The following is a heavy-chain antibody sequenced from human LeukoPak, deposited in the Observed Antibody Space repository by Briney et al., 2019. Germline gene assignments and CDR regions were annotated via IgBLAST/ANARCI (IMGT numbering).Heavy chain of an antibody. CDR1: GGSASRARYC. D-gene: IGHD6-13*01. J-gene: IGHJ5*02. CDR2: IYYSGST. V-gene: IGHV4-61*01. CDR3: AREENSSTWIEFDP. Sequence: SETPSDTYSDSGGSASRARYCAAWIRQPPGKGLEWIGYIYYSGSTNYNPSLKSRVSISVDTSKNQFSLTMTSVTAADTAVYYGAREENSSTWIEFDPWGQGTLVTVSS.